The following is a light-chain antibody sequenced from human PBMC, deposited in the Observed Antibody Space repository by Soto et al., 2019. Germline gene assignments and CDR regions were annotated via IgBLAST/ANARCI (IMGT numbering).Light chain of an antibody. CDR2: GAS. Sequence: DIHMTQSPSSVSASVGDTVTITCRASQDIAIWLGWYQQKPGRAPKLLVYGASSLQNGVPSRFRGSGSGTDFTLAITSLQPEDFATYVCHQANRFPHTFGGGTKVEI. CDR3: HQANRFPHT. CDR1: QDIAIW. J-gene: IGKJ4*01. V-gene: IGKV1-12*01.